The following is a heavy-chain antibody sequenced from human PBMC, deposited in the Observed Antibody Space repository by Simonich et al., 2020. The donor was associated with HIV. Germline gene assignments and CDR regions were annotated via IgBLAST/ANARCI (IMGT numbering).Heavy chain of an antibody. J-gene: IGHJ4*02. CDR1: GFTFDDYA. CDR2: ISWNSGSI. CDR3: AKDKGAYYGSGSPVY. V-gene: IGHV3-9*01. Sequence: EVQLVESGGGLVQHGRSLRLSCAASGFTFDDYAMHWVRQAQGKGLELVAGISWNSGSICDADSVKGRFTISRNNAKNSLYLQMNSLRAEDTALYYCAKDKGAYYGSGSPVYWGQGTLVTVSS. D-gene: IGHD3-10*01.